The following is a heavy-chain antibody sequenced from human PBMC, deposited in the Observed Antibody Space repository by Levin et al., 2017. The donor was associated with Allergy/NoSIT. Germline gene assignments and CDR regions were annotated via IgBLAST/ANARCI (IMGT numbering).Heavy chain of an antibody. Sequence: GESLKISCAASGFTFSDCYMSWIRQAPGKGLEWVSYISGSGSTIYYADSVKGRFTISRDNAKNSLYLQMNSLGAEDTAVYCCARGSQVTVTTGVDDWGQGTLVTVSS. CDR1: GFTFSDCY. D-gene: IGHD4-17*01. J-gene: IGHJ4*02. CDR2: ISGSGSTI. V-gene: IGHV3-11*01. CDR3: ARGSQVTVTTGVDD.